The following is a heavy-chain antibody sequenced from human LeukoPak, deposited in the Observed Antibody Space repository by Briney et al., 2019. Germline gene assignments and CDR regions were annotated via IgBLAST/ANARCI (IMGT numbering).Heavy chain of an antibody. J-gene: IGHJ4*02. V-gene: IGHV3-21*01. CDR2: ISSSSSYI. CDR3: ASVGYCSSTSCYSRYYFDY. CDR1: GFTLSSYC. Sequence: PGGSLRLSCAASGFTLSSYCMNWVRQAPGKGLEWVSSISSSSSYIYYANSVKGRFTISRDNAKNSLYLQMNSLRAEDTAVYYCASVGYCSSTSCYSRYYFDYWGQGTLVTVSS. D-gene: IGHD2-2*01.